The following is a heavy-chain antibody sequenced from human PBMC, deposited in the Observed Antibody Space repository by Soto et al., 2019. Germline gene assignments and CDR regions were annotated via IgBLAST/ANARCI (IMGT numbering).Heavy chain of an antibody. CDR3: TTDPYYDILTQWY. D-gene: IGHD3-9*01. J-gene: IGHJ4*02. Sequence: PGGSLRLSCAASGVTFSSYAMSWVRQAPGKGLEWVSAISGSGGRTYYADSVKGRFTISRDNSKNTLYLQMNSLKTEDSAVYYCTTDPYYDILTQWYWGQGTLVTVSS. V-gene: IGHV3-23*01. CDR2: ISGSGGRT. CDR1: GVTFSSYA.